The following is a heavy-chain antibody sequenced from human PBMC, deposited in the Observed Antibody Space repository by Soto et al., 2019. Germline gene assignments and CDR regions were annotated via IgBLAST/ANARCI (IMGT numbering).Heavy chain of an antibody. CDR3: VKDPNP. CDR2: VYDSGST. Sequence: SETLSLTCTVSGGSISSNHWSWVRQPPGKGLEWIGYVYDSGSTNYNPSLMSRVTISVDTSKNQFSLKLRSATAADTAVYYCVKDPNPWCRGNLVTVFS. V-gene: IGHV4-59*01. CDR1: GGSISSNH. J-gene: IGHJ5*02.